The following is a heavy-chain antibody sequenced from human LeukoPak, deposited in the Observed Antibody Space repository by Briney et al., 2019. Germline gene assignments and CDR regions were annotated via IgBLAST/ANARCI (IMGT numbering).Heavy chain of an antibody. D-gene: IGHD5-18*01. V-gene: IGHV3-23*01. CDR1: GFTFSSYS. Sequence: GGSLRLSCAASGFTFSSYSMSWVRQAPGKGLEWVSAISGSGGSTYYADSVKGRFTISRDNSKNTLYLPLNSLRAEDTAVYYCAKDGYSYGDSTGYFDSWGQGTLVTVSS. CDR2: ISGSGGST. J-gene: IGHJ4*02. CDR3: AKDGYSYGDSTGYFDS.